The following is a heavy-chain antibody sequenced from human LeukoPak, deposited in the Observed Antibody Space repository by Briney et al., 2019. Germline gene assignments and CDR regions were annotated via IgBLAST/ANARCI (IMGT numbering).Heavy chain of an antibody. V-gene: IGHV5-51*01. Sequence: GESLKISCKASGYRLTTAYIGWVRQLPGKGLEWMGIIYPDDSETNYSPSFQGQVSMSVDKSITTAYLQWSSLKASDTAIYYCARQAYGSHFDAFDIWGQGTMVTVSS. CDR3: ARQAYGSHFDAFDI. CDR2: IYPDDSET. J-gene: IGHJ3*02. CDR1: GYRLTTAY. D-gene: IGHD3-22*01.